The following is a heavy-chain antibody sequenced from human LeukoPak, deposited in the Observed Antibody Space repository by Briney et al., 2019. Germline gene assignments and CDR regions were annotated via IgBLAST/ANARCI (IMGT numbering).Heavy chain of an antibody. CDR3: ATYDYSGFDY. V-gene: IGHV3-30*03. CDR1: GFTFSSYG. CDR2: ISYDGSNK. Sequence: GGSLRLSCAASGFTFSSYGMHWVRQAPGKGLEWVAVISYDGSNKYCADSVKGRFTISRDNSKNTLYLQMNSLRAEDAAVYYCATYDYSGFDYWGQGTLVTVSS. D-gene: IGHD4-11*01. J-gene: IGHJ4*02.